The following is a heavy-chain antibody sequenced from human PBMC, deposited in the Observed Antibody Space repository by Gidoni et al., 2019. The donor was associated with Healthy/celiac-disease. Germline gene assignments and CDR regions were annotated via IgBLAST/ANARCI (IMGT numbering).Heavy chain of an antibody. Sequence: QVQLVESGGGVVEPGRSLRLSCAASGFTFSSYGMHWVRQAPGKGLEWVAVISYDGSNKYYADSVKGRFTISRDNSKNTLYLQMNSLRAEDTAVYYCAKGEDCSSTSCLGPHDAFDIWGQGTMVTVSS. CDR3: AKGEDCSSTSCLGPHDAFDI. D-gene: IGHD2-2*01. V-gene: IGHV3-30*18. CDR2: ISYDGSNK. CDR1: GFTFSSYG. J-gene: IGHJ3*02.